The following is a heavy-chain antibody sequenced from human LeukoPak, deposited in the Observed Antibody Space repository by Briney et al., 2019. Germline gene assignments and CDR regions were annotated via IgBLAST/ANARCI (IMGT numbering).Heavy chain of an antibody. Sequence: GGSLRLSCAASGFTFSICAMHWVRQAPGKGLEWVATISYDGRNTFYADSVKGRFTISRDNAKNTLYLQMNSLRAADTAVYYCARGAKYGNTFDYWGLGALVTVSS. CDR1: GFTFSICA. CDR3: ARGAKYGNTFDY. D-gene: IGHD1/OR15-1a*01. CDR2: ISYDGRNT. J-gene: IGHJ4*02. V-gene: IGHV3-30*04.